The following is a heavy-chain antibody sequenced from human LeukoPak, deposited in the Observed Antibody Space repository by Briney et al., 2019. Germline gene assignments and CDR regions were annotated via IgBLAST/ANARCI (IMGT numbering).Heavy chain of an antibody. CDR3: ARQQSGYVGGYYYYMDV. D-gene: IGHD5-12*01. V-gene: IGHV4-39*01. Sequence: SETLSLTCTVSGGSISSTSYYWAWIRQPPGKGLEWIGSVDYSGSTYYNPSLKSRVTISVDTSKNQFSLKLSSVTAADTAVYYCARQQSGYVGGYYYYMDVWGKGTTVTVSS. CDR2: VDYSGST. J-gene: IGHJ6*03. CDR1: GGSISSTSYY.